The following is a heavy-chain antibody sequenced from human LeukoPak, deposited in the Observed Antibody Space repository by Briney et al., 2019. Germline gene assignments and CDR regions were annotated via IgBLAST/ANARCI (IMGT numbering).Heavy chain of an antibody. CDR2: IYYSGST. V-gene: IGHV4-31*11. CDR1: GGSISSGGYY. D-gene: IGHD6-13*01. J-gene: IGHJ4*02. Sequence: SETLSLTCAVSGGSISSGGYYWSWIRQHPGKGLEWIGYIYYSGSTYYNPSLKSRVTISVDTSKNQFSLKLSSVTAADTAVYYCARGGRIAAAGFDYWGQGTLVTVSS. CDR3: ARGGRIAAAGFDY.